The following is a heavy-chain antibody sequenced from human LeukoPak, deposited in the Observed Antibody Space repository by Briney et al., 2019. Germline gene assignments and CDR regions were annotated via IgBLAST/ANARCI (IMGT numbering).Heavy chain of an antibody. CDR3: AKGAAMVTRFYWYFDL. J-gene: IGHJ2*01. CDR2: ISGSGGST. D-gene: IGHD5-18*01. CDR1: GLTFSSFA. Sequence: GGSLRLSCATSGLTFSSFAMSWVRQAPGKGLEWVSAISGSGGSTYFADSVKGRFTISRDNSKSTVYLQMNSLRAEDTAIYYCAKGAAMVTRFYWYFDLWGRGTLVTVSS. V-gene: IGHV3-23*01.